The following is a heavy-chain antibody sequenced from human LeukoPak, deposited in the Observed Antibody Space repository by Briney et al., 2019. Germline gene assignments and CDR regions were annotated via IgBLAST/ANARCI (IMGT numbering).Heavy chain of an antibody. Sequence: GGSLRLSCAASGFTVSSNYMSWVRQAPGKGLEWVSVIYTGGSTDYADAVKGRFTISRDNSKNTLSLQLSNLRAEDTAVYYCARGGSNWSIDYWGQGTLVTVSS. V-gene: IGHV3-53*01. CDR2: IYTGGST. J-gene: IGHJ4*02. D-gene: IGHD6-13*01. CDR1: GFTVSSNY. CDR3: ARGGSNWSIDY.